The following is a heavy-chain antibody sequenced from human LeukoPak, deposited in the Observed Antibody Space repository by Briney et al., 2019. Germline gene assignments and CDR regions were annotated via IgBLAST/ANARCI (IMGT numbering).Heavy chain of an antibody. CDR1: GGSFSGYY. D-gene: IGHD2-15*01. CDR2: IYTSGST. CDR3: ARDQCSGGSCYSYYYYMDV. Sequence: SETLSLTCAVYGGSFSGYYWSWIRQPPGKGLEWIGRIYTSGSTNYNPSLKSRVTMSVDTSKNQFSLKLSSVTAADTAVYYCARDQCSGGSCYSYYYYMDVWGKGTTVTVSS. V-gene: IGHV4-4*07. J-gene: IGHJ6*03.